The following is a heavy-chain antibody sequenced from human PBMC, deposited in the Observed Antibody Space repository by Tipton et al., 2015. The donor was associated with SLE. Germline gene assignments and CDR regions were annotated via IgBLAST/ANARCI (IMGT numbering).Heavy chain of an antibody. CDR1: GSSSTSGFF. Sequence: TLSLTCTVSGSSSTSGFFWAWIRQPPGKGLELIGEINHSGSTNYNPSLKSRVTISVDTSKNQFSLKLSSVTAADTAVYYCAREPVYYYYYMDVWGKGTTVTVSS. CDR2: INHSGST. CDR3: AREPVYYYYYMDV. V-gene: IGHV4-38-2*02. J-gene: IGHJ6*03.